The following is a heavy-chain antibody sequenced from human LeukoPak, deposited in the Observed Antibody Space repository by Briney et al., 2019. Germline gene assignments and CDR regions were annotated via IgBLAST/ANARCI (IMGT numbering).Heavy chain of an antibody. Sequence: GGSLRLSCAASGFTFSSHGMHWVRQAPGKGLVWVAHVSTDGTSTSSVDSVKGRFTISRHNSKNTLYLQMNSLRAEDTAVYYCAGVYYYYGMDVWGQGTTVTVSS. V-gene: IGHV3-74*01. J-gene: IGHJ6*02. CDR2: VSTDGTST. CDR1: GFTFSSHG. D-gene: IGHD3-16*01. CDR3: AGVYYYYGMDV.